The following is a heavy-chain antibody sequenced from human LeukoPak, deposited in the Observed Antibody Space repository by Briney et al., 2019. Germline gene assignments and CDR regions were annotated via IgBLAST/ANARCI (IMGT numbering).Heavy chain of an antibody. Sequence: ASVKVSCKASGYTFTSYDINWVRQATGQGLEWMGWMNPNSGNTGYAQKFQGRITMTRNTSISTAYMELSSLRSDDTAVYYCARVRLNTAMQLNWFDPWGQGTLVTVSS. J-gene: IGHJ5*02. CDR1: GYTFTSYD. D-gene: IGHD5-18*01. V-gene: IGHV1-8*01. CDR3: ARVRLNTAMQLNWFDP. CDR2: MNPNSGNT.